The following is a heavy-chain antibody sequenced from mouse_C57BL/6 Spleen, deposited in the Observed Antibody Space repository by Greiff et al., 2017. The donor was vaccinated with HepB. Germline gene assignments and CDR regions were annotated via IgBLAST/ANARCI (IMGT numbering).Heavy chain of an antibody. J-gene: IGHJ2*01. D-gene: IGHD1-1*01. Sequence: VQLQQPGAELVKPGASVKLSCKASGYTFTSYWMHWVKQRPGRGLEWIGRIDPNSGGTKYNEKFKSKATLTVDKPSSPAYMQLSSLTSEDSAVYYCARKDYYGSSNYFDYWGQGTTRTVSS. CDR3: ARKDYYGSSNYFDY. CDR1: GYTFTSYW. CDR2: IDPNSGGT. V-gene: IGHV1-72*01.